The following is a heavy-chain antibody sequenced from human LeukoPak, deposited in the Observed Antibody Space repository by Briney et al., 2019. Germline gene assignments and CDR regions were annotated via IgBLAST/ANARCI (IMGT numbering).Heavy chain of an antibody. D-gene: IGHD3-10*01. CDR3: ARRGRVRGLVFLMAHFDY. J-gene: IGHJ4*02. CDR2: IYYSGST. V-gene: IGHV4-39*01. CDR1: GGSIRSSGYF. Sequence: SETLSLTCTVSGGSIRSSGYFWGWIRQPPGKGLEWIGSIYYSGSTYYNPSLKSRVTISVDTSKNQFSLKLSSVTAADTAVYYCARRGRVRGLVFLMAHFDYWGQGTLVTVSS.